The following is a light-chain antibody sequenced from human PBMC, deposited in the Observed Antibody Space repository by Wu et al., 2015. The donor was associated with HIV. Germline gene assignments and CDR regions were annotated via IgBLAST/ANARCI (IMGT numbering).Light chain of an antibody. J-gene: IGKJ1*01. V-gene: IGKV3-11*01. CDR2: DAS. CDR1: QSVSSF. Sequence: EIVLTQSPATLSLSPGERATLSCRASQSVSSFLGWYQQKPGQAGPRLLIYDASNRATGIPARFSGSGSGTDFTLTISSLEPEDFAVYYCQQRSNWPWTFGQGTKVEIK. CDR3: QQRSNWPWT.